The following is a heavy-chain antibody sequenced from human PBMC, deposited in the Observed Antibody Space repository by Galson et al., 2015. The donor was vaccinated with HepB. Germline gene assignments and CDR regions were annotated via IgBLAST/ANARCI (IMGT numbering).Heavy chain of an antibody. CDR1: GYAFNKYG. J-gene: IGHJ6*02. V-gene: IGHV1-18*01. CDR3: ARDSRLELHLNNYYSYGMDV. CDR2: VSGYDGSA. Sequence: SVKVSCKVSGYAFNKYGLSWVRQAPGQGLEWMGWVSGYDGSANYAPKFQGRATMTTEKSTGTAYMEMRSLRSDDTAVYYCARDSRLELHLNNYYSYGMDVWGQGTAVTVS. D-gene: IGHD1-7*01.